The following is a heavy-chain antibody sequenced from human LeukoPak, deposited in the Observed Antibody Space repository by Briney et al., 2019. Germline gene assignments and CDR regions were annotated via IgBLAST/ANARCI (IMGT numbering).Heavy chain of an antibody. D-gene: IGHD2-2*01. Sequence: GGSLRLSCAASGFTFVHFAMSWVRQAPGKGLEWVANIKQDGSEKYYVDSVKGRFTISRDNAKNSLYLQMNSLRAEDTAVYYCARVWTSWGYYFDYWGQGTLVTVSS. CDR1: GFTFVHFA. CDR2: IKQDGSEK. CDR3: ARVWTSWGYYFDY. V-gene: IGHV3-7*01. J-gene: IGHJ4*02.